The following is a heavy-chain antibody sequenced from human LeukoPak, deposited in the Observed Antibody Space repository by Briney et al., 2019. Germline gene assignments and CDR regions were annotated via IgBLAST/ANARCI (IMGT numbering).Heavy chain of an antibody. CDR1: GFTFSSYA. CDR3: ARDDYGDCQGFQL. V-gene: IGHV3-30-3*01. Sequence: GGSLRLSCAASGFTFSSYAMHWVRQAPGKGLEWVAVISYDGSNKYYADSVKGRFTVSRDNAKNSLYLQMNSLTAEDTAVYFCARDDYGDCQGFQLWGQGTLVTVSS. D-gene: IGHD4-17*01. CDR2: ISYDGSNK. J-gene: IGHJ1*01.